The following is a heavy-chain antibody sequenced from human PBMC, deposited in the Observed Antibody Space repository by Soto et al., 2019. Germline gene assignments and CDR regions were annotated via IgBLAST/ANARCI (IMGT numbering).Heavy chain of an antibody. V-gene: IGHV4-31*03. CDR3: ARWWSGSRQGFDP. D-gene: IGHD3-3*01. CDR2: IYNSGST. J-gene: IGHJ5*02. Sequence: QVQLQESGPGLVKPSQTLSLTCTVSGGSISSGDYYWNRLRQHPGKGLGWRGYIYNSGSTYYNPSIKGRITISVDTVKNQFSLKPSSVTAADTAVYYCARWWSGSRQGFDPWGQGTLVTVSS. CDR1: GGSISSGDYY.